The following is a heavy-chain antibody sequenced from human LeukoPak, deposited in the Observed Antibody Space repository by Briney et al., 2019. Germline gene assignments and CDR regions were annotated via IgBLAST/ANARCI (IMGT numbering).Heavy chain of an antibody. CDR1: GGSISSSSYY. V-gene: IGHV4-39*07. Sequence: PSETLSLTCTVSGGSISSSSYYWGWIRQPPGKGLEWIGEINHSGSTNYNPSLKSRVTISVDTSKNQFSLKLSSVTAADTAVYYCARYSRRDYYDSSGYRLYYYYYMDVWGKGTTVTVSS. CDR2: INHSGST. CDR3: ARYSRRDYYDSSGYRLYYYYYMDV. D-gene: IGHD3-22*01. J-gene: IGHJ6*03.